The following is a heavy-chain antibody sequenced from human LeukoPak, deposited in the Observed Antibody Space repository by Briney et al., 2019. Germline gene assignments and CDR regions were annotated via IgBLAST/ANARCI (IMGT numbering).Heavy chain of an antibody. D-gene: IGHD2-21*01. CDR1: GFTFNNYS. V-gene: IGHV3-21*01. CDR3: ARASHITKQHNDY. J-gene: IGHJ4*02. CDR2: ISSGSSYI. Sequence: GGSLRLSCAASGFTFNNYSINWVRQAPGKGLEWVSSISSGSSYIYYADSVKGRFTISRDNAKNSLYLQMNSLRAEDTAVYYCARASHITKQHNDYWGQGTLVTVSS.